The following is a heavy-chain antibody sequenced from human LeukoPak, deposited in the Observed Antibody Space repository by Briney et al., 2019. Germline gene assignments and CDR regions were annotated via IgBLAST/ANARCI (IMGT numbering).Heavy chain of an antibody. CDR3: ARAAGTQDRYYYYYYMDV. CDR2: RNPNSGNT. Sequence: GSSVKVSCKASVYTFTSYDINWVRQATGQGLEGMGWRNPNSGNTGYAQKFQGRVTMTRNISISTAYMELSSLRSEDTAVYYCARAAGTQDRYYYYYYMDVWGKGTTVTVSS. D-gene: IGHD6-19*01. J-gene: IGHJ6*03. CDR1: VYTFTSYD. V-gene: IGHV1-8*01.